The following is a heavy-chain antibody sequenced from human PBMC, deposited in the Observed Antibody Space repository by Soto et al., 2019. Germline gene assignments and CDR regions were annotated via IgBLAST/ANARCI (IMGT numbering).Heavy chain of an antibody. CDR1: GGSISSYY. D-gene: IGHD3-3*02. CDR2: IYYSGST. J-gene: IGHJ4*02. CDR3: ARDLLAQGYFDY. Sequence: TVSGGSISSYYWSWIRQPPGKGLEWIGYIYYSGSTNYNPSLKSRVTISVDTSKNQFSLKLSSVTAADTAVYYCARDLLAQGYFDYWGQGTLVTVSS. V-gene: IGHV4-59*01.